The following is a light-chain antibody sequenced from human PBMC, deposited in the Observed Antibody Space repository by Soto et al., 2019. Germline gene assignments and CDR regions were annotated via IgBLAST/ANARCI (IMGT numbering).Light chain of an antibody. CDR1: QALNTR. V-gene: IGKV3D-15*01. Sequence: EIVMTQSPATLSVSPGEGATLSCRASQALNTRLAWYQHKPGQAPRLLIYLTSNRAAGVPSRFSAWGSEADFNLTISEVQPEDFAVYDCHQRQSWTRTFGQGTKVDIK. J-gene: IGKJ1*01. CDR3: HQRQSWTRT. CDR2: LTS.